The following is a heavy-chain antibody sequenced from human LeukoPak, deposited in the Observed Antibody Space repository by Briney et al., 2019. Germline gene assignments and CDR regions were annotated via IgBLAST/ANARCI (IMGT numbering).Heavy chain of an antibody. CDR2: IWYDGSNK. D-gene: IGHD5-18*01. CDR1: GFTFSSYG. V-gene: IGHV3-33*01. J-gene: IGHJ4*02. CDR3: ARDGSVGDTAMAVDY. Sequence: GGSLRLSCAASGFTFSSYGMHWVRQAPGKGLEWVAVIWYDGSNKYYADSVKGQFTISRDNSKNTLYLQMNSLRAEDTAVYYCARDGSVGDTAMAVDYWGQGTLVTVSS.